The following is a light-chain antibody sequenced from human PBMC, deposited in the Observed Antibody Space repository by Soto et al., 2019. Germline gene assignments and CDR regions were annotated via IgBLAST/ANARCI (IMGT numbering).Light chain of an antibody. J-gene: IGKJ4*01. CDR2: DAS. Sequence: IVVTQSPATLSVSPGERATLSCRASQGVGSNLAWYQQRPGQAPRLLIYDASTRATGIPDRFSGSGSGTEFTLTISSLQSEDFAVYYCQQFNIWPHMLSLGGRTKLEMK. V-gene: IGKV3-15*01. CDR1: QGVGSN. CDR3: QQFNIWPHMLS.